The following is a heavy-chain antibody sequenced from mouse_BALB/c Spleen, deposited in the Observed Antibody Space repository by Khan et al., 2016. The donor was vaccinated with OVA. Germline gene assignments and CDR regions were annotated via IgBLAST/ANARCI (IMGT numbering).Heavy chain of an antibody. CDR1: GYSITSDYA. Sequence: VQLQQSGPGLVKPSQSLSLTCTVTGYSITSDYAWNWIRQFPGNKLEWMGYISYSGRTSYNPSLKSRISITRDTSKNQFFLQLNSVTTEDTATYYCARSVTMTTVVATDFDYWGQGTTLTVSS. CDR3: ARSVTMTTVVATDFDY. CDR2: ISYSGRT. J-gene: IGHJ2*01. V-gene: IGHV3-2*02. D-gene: IGHD1-1*01.